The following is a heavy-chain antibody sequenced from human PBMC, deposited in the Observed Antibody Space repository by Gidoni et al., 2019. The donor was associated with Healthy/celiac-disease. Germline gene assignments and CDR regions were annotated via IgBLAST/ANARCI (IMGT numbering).Heavy chain of an antibody. V-gene: IGHV3-23*01. CDR2: ISGSGGST. CDR3: AKGRRHYDSSGLVFDY. Sequence: EVQLLESGGGLVQPGGSLSLSCAASGFPFTSYAMSWVRQGPGKGLEWVSAISGSGGSTYYADSVKGRFTISRDNSKNTLYLQMNSLRAEDTAVYYCAKGRRHYDSSGLVFDYWGQGTLVTVSS. D-gene: IGHD3-22*01. CDR1: GFPFTSYA. J-gene: IGHJ4*02.